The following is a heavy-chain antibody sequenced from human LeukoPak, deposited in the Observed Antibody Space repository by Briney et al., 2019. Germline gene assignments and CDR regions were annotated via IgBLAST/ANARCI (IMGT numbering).Heavy chain of an antibody. CDR1: GFTFSSYA. V-gene: IGHV3-7*01. D-gene: IGHD6-19*01. CDR3: ARVEGGWYGYSLVDY. CDR2: IKHDGSEK. J-gene: IGHJ4*02. Sequence: GGSLRLSCAASGFTFSSYAMSWVRQAPGKGLEWVANIKHDGSEKYYVDSVKGRFTISRDNAKNSLYLQMNSLRAEDTAVYYCARVEGGWYGYSLVDYWGQGTLVTVSS.